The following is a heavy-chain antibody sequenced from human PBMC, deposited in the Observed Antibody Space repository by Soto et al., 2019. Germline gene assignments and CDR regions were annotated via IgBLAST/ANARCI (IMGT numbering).Heavy chain of an antibody. CDR2: IYYSGST. J-gene: IGHJ5*02. CDR1: GGSISSSSYY. Sequence: SETLSLTCTVSGGSISSSSYYWGWIRHPPGKGLEWIGSIYYSGSTYYNPSLKSRVTISVDTSKNQFSLKLSSVTAADTAVYYCANQQGGYCNGGSCLDFDPGGQGTLVTVSS. D-gene: IGHD2-15*01. V-gene: IGHV4-39*01. CDR3: ANQQGGYCNGGSCLDFDP.